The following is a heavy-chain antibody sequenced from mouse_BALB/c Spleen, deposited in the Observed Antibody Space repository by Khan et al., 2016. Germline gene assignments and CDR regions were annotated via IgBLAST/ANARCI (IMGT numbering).Heavy chain of an antibody. CDR1: DYSITSGYS. CDR2: IHYSGST. V-gene: IGHV3-1*02. CDR3: VRYGYYAMDY. Sequence: EVQLPSSLPYLFPPSHSLSLTCTVTDYSITSGYSWHWIRQFPGNKLEWMGYIHYSGSTTYNPSLKSRISITRDTSKNQFVLQLNSVTTEDTATYYCVRYGYYAMDYWGQGTSVTVSS. D-gene: IGHD1-1*02. J-gene: IGHJ4*01.